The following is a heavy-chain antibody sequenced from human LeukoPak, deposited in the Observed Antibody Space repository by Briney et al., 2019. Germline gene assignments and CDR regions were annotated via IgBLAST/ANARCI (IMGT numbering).Heavy chain of an antibody. CDR1: GYSFTSYW. Sequence: GESLKTPCKGSGYSFTSYWIGWVRQMPGKGLEGMGIIYPGDSDTRYSPSFQGQVTISADKSISTAYMQWSSLKASDTAMYYCASATMVRGVITVIDYWGQGTLVTVSS. V-gene: IGHV5-51*01. CDR2: IYPGDSDT. J-gene: IGHJ4*02. D-gene: IGHD3-10*01. CDR3: ASATMVRGVITVIDY.